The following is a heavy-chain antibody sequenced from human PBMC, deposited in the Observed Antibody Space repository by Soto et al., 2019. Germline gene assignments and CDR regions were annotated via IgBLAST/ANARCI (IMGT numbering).Heavy chain of an antibody. J-gene: IGHJ6*02. CDR3: ARETMTNYGMDV. CDR1: GGTFSSYT. V-gene: IGHV1-69*08. CDR2: IIPILGIA. D-gene: IGHD3-3*01. Sequence: QVQLVQSGAEVKKPGSSVKVSCKASGGTFSSYTISWVRQAPGQGLEWMGRIIPILGIANYAQKFQGRGTITADKSTSTAYMELSSLRSEDTAVYYCARETMTNYGMDVWGQGNTVAVSS.